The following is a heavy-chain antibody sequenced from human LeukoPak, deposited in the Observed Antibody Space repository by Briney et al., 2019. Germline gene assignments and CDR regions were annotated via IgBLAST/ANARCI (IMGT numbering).Heavy chain of an antibody. CDR3: AKVTTKAGYSSSWYGIYYYGMDV. V-gene: IGHV3-30*18. CDR2: ISYDGSNK. Sequence: GGSLRLSCAAYGFTFSSYGMHWVRQAPGKGLEWVAVISYDGSNKYYADSVKGRFTISRDNSKNTLYLQMNSLRAEDTAVYYCAKVTTKAGYSSSWYGIYYYGMDVWGQGTTVTVSS. D-gene: IGHD6-13*01. J-gene: IGHJ6*02. CDR1: GFTFSSYG.